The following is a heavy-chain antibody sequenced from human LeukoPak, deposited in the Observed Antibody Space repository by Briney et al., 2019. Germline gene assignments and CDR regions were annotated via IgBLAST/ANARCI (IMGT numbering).Heavy chain of an antibody. CDR3: ARDGGCSGGSCYHDY. CDR1: GGSIGSGGYS. J-gene: IGHJ4*02. V-gene: IGHV4-30-2*01. D-gene: IGHD2-15*01. Sequence: SETLSLTCAVSGGSIGSGGYSWSWIRQPPGKGLEWIGYIYHSGSTYYNPSLKSRVTTSVDRSKNQFSLKLNSLTAADTAVYFCARDGGCSGGSCYHDYWGQGTLVTVSS. CDR2: IYHSGST.